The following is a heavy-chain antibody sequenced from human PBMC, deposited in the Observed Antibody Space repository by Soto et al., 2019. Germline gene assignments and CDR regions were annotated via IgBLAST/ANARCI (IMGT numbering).Heavy chain of an antibody. Sequence: VQVSYNASGYTLTSYAMSLVRQAPGQRLECMGWINAGNGNTKYSQKFQGRVTITRDTSASTAYMELSSLRSEDTAVYYCEREDIVVVPADTESNNYYYHGMDVWGKGTTVTVSS. V-gene: IGHV1-3*01. CDR2: INAGNGNT. CDR3: EREDIVVVPADTESNNYYYHGMDV. D-gene: IGHD2-2*01. J-gene: IGHJ6*04. CDR1: GYTLTSYA.